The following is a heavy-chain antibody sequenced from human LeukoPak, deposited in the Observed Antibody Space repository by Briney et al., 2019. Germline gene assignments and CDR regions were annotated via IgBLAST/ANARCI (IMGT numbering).Heavy chain of an antibody. CDR3: ARDATYGPKRFDP. D-gene: IGHD3-10*01. CDR2: IIPILGIA. V-gene: IGHV1-69*10. Sequence: VKVSCKASGGTFSSYAISWVRQAPGQGLEWVGRIIPILGIANYAQKFQGRVTITADESTSTAYMELSSLRSEDTAVYYCARDATYGPKRFDPWGQGTLVTVSS. J-gene: IGHJ5*02. CDR1: GGTFSSYA.